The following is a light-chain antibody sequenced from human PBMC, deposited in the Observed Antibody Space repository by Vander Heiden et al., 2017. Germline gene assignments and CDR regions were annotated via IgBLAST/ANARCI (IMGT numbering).Light chain of an antibody. V-gene: IGLV3-19*01. CDR1: SLRSYD. Sequence: SSELTQDPAVSVALGQTVRITCQGDSLRSYDASWYQKKPGQAPVLVIYGKNNRPSGISDRFSGSSSGNTASLTSTGAQAEDEADYYCNSRDSSGNHVVFGGGTKLTVL. J-gene: IGLJ2*01. CDR2: GKN. CDR3: NSRDSSGNHVV.